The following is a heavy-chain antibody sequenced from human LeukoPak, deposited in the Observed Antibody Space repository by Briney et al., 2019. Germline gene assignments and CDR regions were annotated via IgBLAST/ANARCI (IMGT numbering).Heavy chain of an antibody. V-gene: IGHV1-46*01. D-gene: IGHD2-21*02. CDR3: ARDHGGIVVVTAIPFYFDY. J-gene: IGHJ4*02. CDR1: GYTFTGYY. Sequence: ASVKVSCKASGYTFTGYYMHWVRQAPGQGLEWMGIINPSGGSTSYAQKFQGRVTMTRDMSTSTVYMELSSLRSEDTAVYYCARDHGGIVVVTAIPFYFDYWGQGTLVTVSS. CDR2: INPSGGST.